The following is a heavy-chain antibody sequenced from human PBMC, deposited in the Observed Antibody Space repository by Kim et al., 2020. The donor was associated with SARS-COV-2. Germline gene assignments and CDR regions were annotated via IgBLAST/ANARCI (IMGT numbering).Heavy chain of an antibody. CDR2: TT. V-gene: IGHV3-49*02. J-gene: IGHJ4*02. D-gene: IGHD3-10*01. Sequence: TTEYAASVKGRFTISRDDSKSIAYLQMNSLKTEDTAVYYCTRDLLWFGDNWGQGTLVTVSS. CDR3: TRDLLWFGDN.